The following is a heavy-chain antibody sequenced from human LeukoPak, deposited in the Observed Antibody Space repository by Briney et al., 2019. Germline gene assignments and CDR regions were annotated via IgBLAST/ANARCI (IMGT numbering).Heavy chain of an antibody. CDR3: AKDLSPGIAAAGRLGY. Sequence: GGSLRLSCAASGFTFSSYAMSWVRQAPGKGLEWVSAISGSGDGTYYADSVKGRFTISKDSSKNTLYLLMNCLRAEDTALYYCAKDLSPGIAAAGRLGYWGQGTLVTVSS. CDR2: ISGSGDGT. J-gene: IGHJ4*02. CDR1: GFTFSSYA. D-gene: IGHD6-13*01. V-gene: IGHV3-23*01.